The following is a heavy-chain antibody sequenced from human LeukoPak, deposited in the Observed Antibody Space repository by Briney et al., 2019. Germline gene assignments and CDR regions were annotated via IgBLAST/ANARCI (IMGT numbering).Heavy chain of an antibody. CDR2: MNPNSGNT. CDR1: GYTYTSYD. V-gene: IGHV1-8*01. J-gene: IGHJ4*02. D-gene: IGHD5-12*01. CDR3: AIRTPVDIVATLGERVKKGLDY. Sequence: ASVKVSCKASGYTYTSYDINWLRQATGQGPEWMGWMNPNSGNTGYAQKCQGRVTMTRNTSMSTAYLELSSLRSEDTAMYYCAIRTPVDIVATLGERVKKGLDYWGQGTLVTVSS.